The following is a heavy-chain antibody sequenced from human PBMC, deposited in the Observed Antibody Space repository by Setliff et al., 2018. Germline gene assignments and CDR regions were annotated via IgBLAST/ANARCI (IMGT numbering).Heavy chain of an antibody. V-gene: IGHV1-46*01. CDR2: INPSGGST. CDR1: GYSFTNYY. CDR3: ARGRNYNFWSGYYNYYYYGMDV. J-gene: IGHJ6*02. D-gene: IGHD3-3*01. Sequence: ASVKVSCKASGYSFTNYYIHWVRQAPGQGLEWVGIINPSGGSTSYAQKFQGRVTMTRDTSTSTVYMELSSLRSEDTAVYYCARGRNYNFWSGYYNYYYYGMDVWGQGTTVTVS.